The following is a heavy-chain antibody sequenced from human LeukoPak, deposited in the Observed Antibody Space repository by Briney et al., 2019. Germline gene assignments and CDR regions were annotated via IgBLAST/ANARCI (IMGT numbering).Heavy chain of an antibody. D-gene: IGHD4-17*01. CDR3: ACTVTRGGFDY. CDR1: GGSFSGYY. Sequence: SETLSLTCAVYGGSFSGYYWSWIRQPPGKGLEWIGEINHSGSTNYNPSLKSRVTISVDTSKNQFSLKLSSVTAADTAVYYCACTVTRGGFDYWGQGTLVTVSS. J-gene: IGHJ4*02. V-gene: IGHV4-34*01. CDR2: INHSGST.